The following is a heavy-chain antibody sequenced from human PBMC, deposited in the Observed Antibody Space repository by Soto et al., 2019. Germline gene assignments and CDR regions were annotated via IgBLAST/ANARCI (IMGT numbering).Heavy chain of an antibody. Sequence: GSLRLSCAASVFRFSTYNMDWVRQAPGKGPEWIAHISTTSFTIYYADSVKGRFTISRDNDRNSLYLEMNSLRDEDTAVYYCARDRCYDGTCYSASDSWGQGTLVTVSS. D-gene: IGHD2-15*01. CDR3: ARDRCYDGTCYSASDS. V-gene: IGHV3-48*02. J-gene: IGHJ5*01. CDR1: VFRFSTYN. CDR2: ISTTSFTI.